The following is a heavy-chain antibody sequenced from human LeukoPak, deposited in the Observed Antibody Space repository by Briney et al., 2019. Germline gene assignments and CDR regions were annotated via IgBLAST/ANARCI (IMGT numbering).Heavy chain of an antibody. CDR3: ARGPYCSGGSCYLSHYYYYMDV. CDR2: INRSGST. Sequence: SETLSLTCAVYGGSFSGYYWSWIRQPPGKGLEWIGEINRSGSTNYNPSLKSRVTISVDTSKNQFSLKLSSVTAADTAVYYCARGPYCSGGSCYLSHYYYYMDVWGKGTTVTVSS. J-gene: IGHJ6*03. CDR1: GGSFSGYY. D-gene: IGHD2-15*01. V-gene: IGHV4-34*01.